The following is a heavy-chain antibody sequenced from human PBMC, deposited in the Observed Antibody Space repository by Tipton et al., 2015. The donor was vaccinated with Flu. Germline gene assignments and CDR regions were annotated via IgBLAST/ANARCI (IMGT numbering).Heavy chain of an antibody. J-gene: IGHJ3*02. D-gene: IGHD3-22*01. CDR2: IYTSGST. CDR1: GGSISSGSYY. Sequence: TLSLTCTVSGGSISSGSYYWSWIRQPAGKGLGWIGRIYTSGSTNYNPSLKSRVTISVDTSKNQFSLKLSSVTAADTAVYYCARGVIYYDSSGPITDAFDIWGQGTMVTVSS. CDR3: ARGVIYYDSSGPITDAFDI. V-gene: IGHV4-61*02.